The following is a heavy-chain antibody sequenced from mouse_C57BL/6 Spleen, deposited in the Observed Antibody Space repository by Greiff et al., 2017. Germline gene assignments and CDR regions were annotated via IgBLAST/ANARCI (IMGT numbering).Heavy chain of an antibody. V-gene: IGHV1-64*01. CDR2: IHPKSGST. D-gene: IGHD1-1*02. J-gene: IGHJ4*01. CDR1: GYTFTSYW. CDR3: ARRLLCAMGY. Sequence: QVQLQQPGAELVKPGASVKLSCKASGYTFTSYWMHWVKQRPGQGLEWIGMIHPKSGSTNYNEKFKSKATLSVDKSSSTAYMQLSSRTSDDSAVYYCARRLLCAMGYWGQGTSVTVSA.